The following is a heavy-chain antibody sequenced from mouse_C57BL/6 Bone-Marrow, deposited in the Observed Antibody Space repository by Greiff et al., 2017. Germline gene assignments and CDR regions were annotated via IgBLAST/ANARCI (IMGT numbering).Heavy chain of an antibody. D-gene: IGHD2-10*01. CDR3: ARGDLLRFAY. Sequence: VQLQKSGPVLVKPGASVKMSCKASGYTFTDYYMNWVKQSHGKSLEWIGVINPYNGGTSYNQKFKGKATLTVDKYSSTAYMELNSLTSEDSAVYYCARGDLLRFAYWGQGTLVTVSA. J-gene: IGHJ3*01. V-gene: IGHV1-19*01. CDR2: INPYNGGT. CDR1: GYTFTDYY.